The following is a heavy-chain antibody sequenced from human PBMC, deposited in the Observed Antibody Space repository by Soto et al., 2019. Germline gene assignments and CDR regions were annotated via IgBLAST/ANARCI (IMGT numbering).Heavy chain of an antibody. D-gene: IGHD6-19*01. CDR1: GGSISSYY. CDR3: ARVSSGWWYFGY. V-gene: IGHV4-59*01. CDR2: IYYSGST. Sequence: QVQLQESGPGLVKPSETLSLTCTVSGGSISSYYWSWIRQPPGKGLEWIGYIYYSGSTNYNPSLKRRGTISVNTSKTQFSLKLTSVTAADTAVYYCARVSSGWWYFGYWGQGTLVTVSS. J-gene: IGHJ4*02.